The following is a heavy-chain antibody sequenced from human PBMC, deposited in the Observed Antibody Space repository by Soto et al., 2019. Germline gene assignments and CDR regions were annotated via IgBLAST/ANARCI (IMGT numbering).Heavy chain of an antibody. D-gene: IGHD2-21*02. CDR2: IYPGDSDT. J-gene: IGHJ3*02. V-gene: IGHV5-51*01. CDR3: ARGGAYCGGDCYFDAFDI. CDR1: GYSFTSYW. Sequence: EVQLVQSGAEVKKPGESLKISCKGSGYSFTSYWIGWVRQMPGQGLEWMGIIYPGDSDTRYSPSFQGQVTISADKSISTAYLQWSSLKASDTAMYYCARGGAYCGGDCYFDAFDIWGQGTMVTVSS.